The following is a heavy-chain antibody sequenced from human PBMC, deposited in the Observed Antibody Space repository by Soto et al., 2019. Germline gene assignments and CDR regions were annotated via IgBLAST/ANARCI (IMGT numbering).Heavy chain of an antibody. CDR3: ARRYSSSFDY. Sequence: QVQLQESGPGLVKPSEPLSLTCTVSGGSISSYYWSWIRPPPGKGLEWIGYIYYSGSTNYNPSLKSRVTISVHTAKNQFSLKLSYVTAADTAVYYCARRYSSSFDYWGQGTLVTVSS. D-gene: IGHD6-13*01. CDR1: GGSISSYY. CDR2: IYYSGST. V-gene: IGHV4-59*08. J-gene: IGHJ4*02.